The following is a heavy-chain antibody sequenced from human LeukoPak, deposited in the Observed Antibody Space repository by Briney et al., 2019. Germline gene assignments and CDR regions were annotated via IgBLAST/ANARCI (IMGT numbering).Heavy chain of an antibody. J-gene: IGHJ4*02. CDR3: ERGQTITF. CDR1: GFTFTDYW. Sequence: GGSLRVSCTTSGFTFTDYWMTWVRQAPGKGLEWVANINQDGSKKFYVDSVKGRFTISRDNAKNALYLQMNSLRAEDTGVYFCERGQTITFWGQGTLVTVSS. V-gene: IGHV3-7*01. CDR2: INQDGSKK.